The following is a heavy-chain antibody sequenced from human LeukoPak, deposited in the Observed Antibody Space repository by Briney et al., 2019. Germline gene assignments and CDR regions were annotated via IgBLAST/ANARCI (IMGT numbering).Heavy chain of an antibody. CDR2: IYPGDSDT. J-gene: IGHJ4*02. V-gene: IGHV5-51*03. CDR1: GYSFTSYW. CDR3: ARRYSSSWYGYYFDY. D-gene: IGHD6-13*01. Sequence: PGESLKISCKGSGYSFTSYWIGWVRQMPGKGLEWMGIIYPGDSDTRYSPSFQGQVTISADKSISTAYLQWSSLKASDTATYYCARRYSSSWYGYYFDYWGQGTLVTVSS.